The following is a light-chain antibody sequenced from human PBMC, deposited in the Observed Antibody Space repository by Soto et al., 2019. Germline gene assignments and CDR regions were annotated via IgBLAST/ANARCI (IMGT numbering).Light chain of an antibody. V-gene: IGKV4-1*01. CDR3: QQYYSTPWT. CDR1: QSVLYSSNNKNY. CDR2: WAS. Sequence: DIVMTQSPDSLAVSLGERATINCKSSQSVLYSSNNKNYLVWYQQKPGQPPKLLIYWASTRESGVPDRFSGSGSGTDFTLTIRSLQAEDVAVYYCQQYYSTPWTFGQGTKVEIK. J-gene: IGKJ1*01.